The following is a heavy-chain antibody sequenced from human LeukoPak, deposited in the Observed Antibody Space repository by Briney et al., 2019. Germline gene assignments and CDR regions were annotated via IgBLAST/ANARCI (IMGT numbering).Heavy chain of an antibody. Sequence: SETLSLTCTVSGYSISSGCYWGWIRQPPGRGLEWIGNIYHSGSTYYNPSLKSRLTISVDTSKNQFSLKLSSVTAADTAVYYCASQQQLVLLDWFDPWGQGTLVTVSS. D-gene: IGHD6-13*01. CDR2: IYHSGST. J-gene: IGHJ5*02. V-gene: IGHV4-38-2*02. CDR3: ASQQQLVLLDWFDP. CDR1: GYSISSGCY.